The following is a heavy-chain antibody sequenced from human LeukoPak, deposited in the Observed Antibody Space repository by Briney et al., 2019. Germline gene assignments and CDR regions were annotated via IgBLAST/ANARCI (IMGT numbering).Heavy chain of an antibody. Sequence: GGSLRLSCAASGFTFSNAWMGWVRQAPGKGLEWVGRIKSKTDGGTTDYAAPVKGRFTISRDDSKNTLYLQMNSLKTEDTAVYYCTTDVPFIVVVPAAGDYWGQGTLVTVSS. CDR1: GFTFSNAW. CDR2: IKSKTDGGTT. J-gene: IGHJ4*02. CDR3: TTDVPFIVVVPAAGDY. V-gene: IGHV3-15*01. D-gene: IGHD2-2*01.